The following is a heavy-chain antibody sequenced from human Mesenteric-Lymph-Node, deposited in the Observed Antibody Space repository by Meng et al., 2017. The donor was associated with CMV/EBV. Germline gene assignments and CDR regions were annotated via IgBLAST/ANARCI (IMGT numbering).Heavy chain of an antibody. V-gene: IGHV3-72*01. CDR3: ARDLISGTTDYWYIGLDV. D-gene: IGHD1-7*01. CDR2: SRNKANSYTT. Sequence: GESLKISCAASGFTFSDHYMDWVRQPPGKGLEWVGRSRNKANSYTTEYAASVKGRFSISRDLSNNSLYLQMNSLEIEDTAVYYCARDLISGTTDYWYIGLDVWGQGTTVTVSS. CDR1: GFTFSDHY. J-gene: IGHJ6*02.